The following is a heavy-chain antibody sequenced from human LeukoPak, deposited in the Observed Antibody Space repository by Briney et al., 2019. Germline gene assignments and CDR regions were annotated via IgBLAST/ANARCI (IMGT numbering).Heavy chain of an antibody. J-gene: IGHJ4*02. CDR2: IYYSGST. Sequence: SGTLSLTCTVSGGSISSSSYYWGWIRQPPGKGLEWIGSIYYSGSTYYNPSLKSRVTISVDTSKNQFSLKLSSVTAADTAVYYCAYYDFWSGYFNWGQGTLVTVSS. V-gene: IGHV4-39*01. CDR3: AYYDFWSGYFN. D-gene: IGHD3-3*01. CDR1: GGSISSSSYY.